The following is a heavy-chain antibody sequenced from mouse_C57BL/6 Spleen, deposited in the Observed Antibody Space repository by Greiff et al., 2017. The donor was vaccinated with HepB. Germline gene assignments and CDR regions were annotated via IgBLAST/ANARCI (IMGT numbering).Heavy chain of an antibody. D-gene: IGHD1-1*01. CDR1: GYTFTDYN. V-gene: IGHV1-18*01. Sequence: EVKLQESGPELVKPGASVKIPCKASGYTFTDYNMDWVKQSHGKSLEWIGDINPNNGGTIYNQKFKGKATLTVNKSSSTAYMELRSLTSEDTAVYYCGRRYYGSSDYIDYWGQGTTLTVSS. CDR2: INPNNGGT. CDR3: GRRYYGSSDYIDY. J-gene: IGHJ2*01.